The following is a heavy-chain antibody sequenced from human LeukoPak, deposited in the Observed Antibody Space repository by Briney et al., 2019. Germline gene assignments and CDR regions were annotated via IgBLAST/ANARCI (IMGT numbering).Heavy chain of an antibody. CDR3: ARGLLGVRGSYRYTRGNWFDP. CDR1: GGSFSGYY. V-gene: IGHV4-34*01. CDR2: INHSGST. D-gene: IGHD3-16*02. J-gene: IGHJ5*02. Sequence: PSETLSLTCAVYGGSFSGYYWSWIRQPPGKGLEWIGEINHSGSTNYNPSLKSRVTISVDTSKNQFSLKLSSVTAADTAVYYCARGLLGVRGSYRYTRGNWFDPWGQGTLVTVSS.